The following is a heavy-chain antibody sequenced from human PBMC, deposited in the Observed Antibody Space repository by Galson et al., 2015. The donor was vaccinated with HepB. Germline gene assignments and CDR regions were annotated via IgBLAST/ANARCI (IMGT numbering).Heavy chain of an antibody. CDR3: ARGTGYWIQPRWGYLIY. CDR2: INPSGGST. J-gene: IGHJ4*02. Sequence: SVTVSCKASGYTFTSYYMHWVRQAPGQGLEWMGIINPSGGSTSYAQKFQGRVTMTRDTSTSTVYMELSSLRSEDTAVYYCARGTGYWIQPRWGYLIYWGQGTLVTVSS. D-gene: IGHD5-18*01. CDR1: GYTFTSYY. V-gene: IGHV1-46*03.